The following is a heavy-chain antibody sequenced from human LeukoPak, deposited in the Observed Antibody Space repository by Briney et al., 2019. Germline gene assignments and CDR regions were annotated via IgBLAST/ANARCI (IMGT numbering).Heavy chain of an antibody. V-gene: IGHV3-21*01. CDR2: ISSSSSYI. J-gene: IGHJ4*02. Sequence: GGSLRLSCAASGFTFSSYSMNWVRQAPGKGLEWVSSISSSSSYIYYADSVKGRFTISRDSSKNTLYLQMNSLRAEDTAVYYCARDYGGSDFDYWGQGTLVTVSS. CDR3: ARDYGGSDFDY. D-gene: IGHD3-16*01. CDR1: GFTFSSYS.